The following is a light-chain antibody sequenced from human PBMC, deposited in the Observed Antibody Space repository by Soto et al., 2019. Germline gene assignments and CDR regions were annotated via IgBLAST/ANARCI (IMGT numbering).Light chain of an antibody. CDR1: SSDVGGSNH. Sequence: LTQPASVSDSPGQSITISCTGTSSDVGGSNHVSWYQQHPGKAPKLMIYDVTNRPSGVSHRFSGSKSGSTASLIISGLQAEDEADYYCVSFTSSTTYVFGTGTKLTVL. J-gene: IGLJ1*01. CDR3: VSFTSSTTYV. V-gene: IGLV2-14*01. CDR2: DVT.